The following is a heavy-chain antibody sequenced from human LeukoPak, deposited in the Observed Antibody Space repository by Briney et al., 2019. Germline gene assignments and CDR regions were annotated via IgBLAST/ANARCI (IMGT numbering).Heavy chain of an antibody. CDR1: GFIFSNYS. D-gene: IGHD2-2*01. CDR2: ISSTSNTI. V-gene: IGHV3-48*02. CDR3: ARPSRSTGPAY. Sequence: GGSLRLSCAASGFIFSNYSMNWVRQAPGKGPEWVSWISSTSNTIYYAVSVKGRFTISRDNAKNSLDLQMNSLRDEDTAVYYCARPSRSTGPAYWGQGTLVTVSS. J-gene: IGHJ4*02.